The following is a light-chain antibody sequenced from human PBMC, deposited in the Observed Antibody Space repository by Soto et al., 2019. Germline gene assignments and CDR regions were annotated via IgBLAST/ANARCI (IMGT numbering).Light chain of an antibody. CDR3: QSYDNSLSSWV. CDR2: GNN. CDR1: SSNIGSNT. Sequence: QSVLTQPPSASGTPGQRVTISCSGSSSNIGSNTVNWYQQLPGTAPKLLIYGNNNRPSGVPDRFSGSKSGTSASLAITGLQAEDEADYYCQSYDNSLSSWVFGGGTKLTVL. V-gene: IGLV1-44*01. J-gene: IGLJ3*02.